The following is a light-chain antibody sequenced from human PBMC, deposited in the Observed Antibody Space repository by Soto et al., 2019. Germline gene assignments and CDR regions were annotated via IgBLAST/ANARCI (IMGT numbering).Light chain of an antibody. J-gene: IGLJ1*01. CDR2: DVS. Sequence: QSVLAQPASVSGSPGQSITISCTGTSSDIDNYNYVSWYQQRPGKAPKLMIYDVSNRPSGVSNRFSGSKSGNTASLTISGLQAEDEADYYCSSYTSRSTLYVFGTGTKVTVL. V-gene: IGLV2-14*01. CDR3: SSYTSRSTLYV. CDR1: SSDIDNYNY.